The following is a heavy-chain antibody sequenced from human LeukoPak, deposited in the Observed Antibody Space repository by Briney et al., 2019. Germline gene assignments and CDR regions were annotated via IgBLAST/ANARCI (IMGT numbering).Heavy chain of an antibody. V-gene: IGHV4-59*08. Sequence: SETLSLTCTVSGGSITNYYWGWIRQPPGKGLEFIGHIHYTGSTNYNPSLNSRVSMSVDASMNQFSLKLRSVTAADTAVYYCARTFGLGNPPLDYWGPGTLVTVSS. D-gene: IGHD3-16*01. J-gene: IGHJ4*02. CDR1: GGSITNYY. CDR3: ARTFGLGNPPLDY. CDR2: IHYTGST.